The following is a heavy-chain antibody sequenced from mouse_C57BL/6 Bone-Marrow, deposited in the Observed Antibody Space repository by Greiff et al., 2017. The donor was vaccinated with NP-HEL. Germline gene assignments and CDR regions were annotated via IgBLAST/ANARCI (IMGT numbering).Heavy chain of an antibody. J-gene: IGHJ2*01. V-gene: IGHV14-4*01. CDR3: TNCYFDY. CDR1: GFNIKDDY. Sequence: EVKLQESGAELVWPGASVKLSCTASGFNIKDDYMHWVKQRPEQGLEWIGWIDPENGDTEYASKFQGKATITADTSSNTAYLQLSSLTSEDTAVYYCTNCYFDYWGQGTTLTVSS. CDR2: IDPENGDT.